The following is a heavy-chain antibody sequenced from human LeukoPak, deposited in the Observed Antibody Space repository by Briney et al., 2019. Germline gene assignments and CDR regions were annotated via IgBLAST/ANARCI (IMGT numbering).Heavy chain of an antibody. CDR2: ISSSGSYI. J-gene: IGHJ6*03. CDR3: ARDLGYCSSTSCYIYYMDV. CDR1: GFTFSNYN. D-gene: IGHD2-2*01. V-gene: IGHV3-21*01. Sequence: KPGGSLRLSCAASGFTFSNYNMNWVRQAPGKGLEWVSSISSSGSYIYYADSVKGRFTISRDNAKNSLYLQMNSLRAEDTAVYYCARDLGYCSSTSCYIYYMDVWGKGTTVTVSS.